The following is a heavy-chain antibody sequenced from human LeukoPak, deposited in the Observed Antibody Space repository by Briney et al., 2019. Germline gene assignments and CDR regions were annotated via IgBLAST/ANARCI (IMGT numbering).Heavy chain of an antibody. J-gene: IGHJ5*02. V-gene: IGHV3-7*05. CDR1: GFSFSDYG. CDR2: IEQYGSEK. CDR3: ARGHGRCDP. Sequence: GGSLRLSCAASGFSFSDYGMTWVRQAPGKGLEWVANIEQYGSEKNYVDSVKGRFTISRDHAKNSLYLQMNILRAEATAVYYWARGHGRCDPWGQGTLVTVSS.